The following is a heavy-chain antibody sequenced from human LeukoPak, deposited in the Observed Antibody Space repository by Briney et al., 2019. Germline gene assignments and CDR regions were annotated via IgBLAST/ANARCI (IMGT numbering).Heavy chain of an antibody. D-gene: IGHD2-15*01. CDR2: ISSSSSYI. J-gene: IGHJ6*02. CDR1: GFTFSSYS. CDR3: ARAGYCSGGSCYYQSHYGMDV. V-gene: IGHV3-21*01. Sequence: GGSLRLSCAASGFTFSSYSMKWLRQAPGKGLEWVSYISSSSSYIYYADSVKGRFTISRDNAKNSLYLQMNSLRAEDTAVYYCARAGYCSGGSCYYQSHYGMDVWGQGTTVTVSS.